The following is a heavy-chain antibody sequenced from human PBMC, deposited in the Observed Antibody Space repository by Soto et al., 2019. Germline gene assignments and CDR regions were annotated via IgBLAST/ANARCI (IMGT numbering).Heavy chain of an antibody. CDR1: GFTFSSYG. V-gene: IGHV3-30*18. CDR2: ISYDGSNK. J-gene: IGHJ4*02. CDR3: AKDTGMVAMDY. Sequence: QVQLVESGGGVVQPGRSLRLSCAASGFTFSSYGMHWVRQATGKGLEWVAVISYDGSNKYYADSVKGRFTISRDNSKNTLYLQMNSLRAEDTAVYYCAKDTGMVAMDYWGQGTLVTVSS. D-gene: IGHD5-12*01.